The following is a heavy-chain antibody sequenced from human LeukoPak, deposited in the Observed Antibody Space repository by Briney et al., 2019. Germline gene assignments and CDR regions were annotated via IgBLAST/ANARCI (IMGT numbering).Heavy chain of an antibody. J-gene: IGHJ4*02. D-gene: IGHD5-24*01. CDR1: GITFSNYW. Sequence: PGGSLRLSCAASGITFSNYWMHWVRQAPGKGLVWVSRINGDGSSTNYADSVRGRFTISRDNAKNTLYLQMSSLRAEDTAVYYCATRRDGYNLRFDYFDCWGQGTLVTVSS. CDR2: INGDGSST. CDR3: ATRRDGYNLRFDYFDC. V-gene: IGHV3-74*01.